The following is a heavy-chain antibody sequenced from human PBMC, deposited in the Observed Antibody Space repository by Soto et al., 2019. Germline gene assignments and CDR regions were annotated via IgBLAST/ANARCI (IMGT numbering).Heavy chain of an antibody. Sequence: ASVKVSCKTSGYTFTGYYLNWVRQAPGRGLEWVGWINPNTGDTNNAQKFQGRVTMTTDTSTSTGYMELSGLRSDDTAVYYCVTEDHLVRWGQGTLVTVSS. CDR2: INPNTGDT. V-gene: IGHV1-2*02. J-gene: IGHJ4*02. CDR1: GYTFTGYY. D-gene: IGHD6-6*01. CDR3: VTEDHLVR.